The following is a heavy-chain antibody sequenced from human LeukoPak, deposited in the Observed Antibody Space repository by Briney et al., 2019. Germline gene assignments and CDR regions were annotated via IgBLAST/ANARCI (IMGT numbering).Heavy chain of an antibody. D-gene: IGHD3-16*01. Sequence: GGSLRLSRAASGFTFSGYGMSWVRQAPGKGLEWVAHISHFPGDPWYANSVKGRFIISRDNSKGTVYLQMNSLRPEDSALYYCAKDNYGGIYASWGQGTMVTVSA. J-gene: IGHJ5*02. V-gene: IGHV3-23*01. CDR1: GFTFSGYG. CDR3: AKDNYGGIYAS. CDR2: ISHFPGDP.